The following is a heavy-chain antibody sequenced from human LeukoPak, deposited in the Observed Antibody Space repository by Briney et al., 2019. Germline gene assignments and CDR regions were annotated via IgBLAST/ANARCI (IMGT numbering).Heavy chain of an antibody. J-gene: IGHJ5*02. CDR1: GITLRSYG. V-gene: IGHV3-30*18. CDR2: ISYDGSHK. D-gene: IGHD4-17*01. CDR3: AKGARGDTVTSIVGLNWFDP. Sequence: GRSLRLSCAASGITLRSYGMHWVRKAPGKGLEWIAGISYDGSHKYYADSVKGRFSISRDNSKNTLYLQMNSLRADDTAVYYCAKGARGDTVTSIVGLNWFDPWGQGTLVTVSS.